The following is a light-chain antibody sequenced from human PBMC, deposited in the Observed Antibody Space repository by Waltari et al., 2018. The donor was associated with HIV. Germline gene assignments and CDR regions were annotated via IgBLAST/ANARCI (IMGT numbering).Light chain of an antibody. CDR3: HQYGSSPWT. CDR2: GAS. CDR1: QSVSDNY. Sequence: ENVLTQSPGTLSLSPGERATLSCRASQSVSDNYLAWYQQKPGQAPRPLIYGASSRATVIPDRFSGSGSGTDFTLTISRLEPEDFAVYYCHQYGSSPWTFGQGTQVENK. J-gene: IGKJ1*01. V-gene: IGKV3-20*01.